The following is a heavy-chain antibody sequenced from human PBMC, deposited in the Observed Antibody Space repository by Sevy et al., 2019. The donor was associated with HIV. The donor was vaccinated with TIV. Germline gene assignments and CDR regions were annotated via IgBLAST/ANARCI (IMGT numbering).Heavy chain of an antibody. CDR3: AKGGGGHYDPDEIGYYFYYYNMDV. D-gene: IGHD3-22*01. J-gene: IGHJ6*03. Sequence: GGSLRLSCAVSGFSFDSYGMTWVRQAPGKGLEWVSGISGSGSRTYYADSVKGRFIISRDNSKNTLDLQMNSLRSEDMAIYYWAKGGGGHYDPDEIGYYFYYYNMDVWGKGTTVTVSS. CDR1: GFSFDSYG. V-gene: IGHV3-23*01. CDR2: ISGSGSRT.